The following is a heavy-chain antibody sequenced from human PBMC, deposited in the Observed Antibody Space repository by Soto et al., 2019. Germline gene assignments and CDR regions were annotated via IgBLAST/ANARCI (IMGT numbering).Heavy chain of an antibody. CDR3: AKDNGPPGTSDWYFDF. CDR2: ISNSGGRT. CDR1: GFTFRNYA. J-gene: IGHJ2*01. V-gene: IGHV3-23*01. Sequence: EVQLLESGGGLLQPGGSLRLSCAASGFTFRNYAMSWVRQAPGKGLEWVSGISNSGGRTYYAEAVKGRFTISRDNSKNTRYLQMNSLRAEDTALYYCAKDNGPPGTSDWYFDFWGRGTLVSVSS. D-gene: IGHD2-8*01.